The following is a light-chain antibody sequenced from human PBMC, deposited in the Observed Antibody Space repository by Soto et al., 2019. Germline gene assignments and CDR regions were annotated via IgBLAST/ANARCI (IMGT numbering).Light chain of an antibody. CDR2: EDS. V-gene: IGLV2-23*01. Sequence: QSALTQPASVSGSPGQSITISCTGTSSDVGTYNLVSWYQLHPGKAPNLIIYEDSQRPSGVSTRFSGSRSGNTASLTVSGLQVEDEADYSCCSYGDSPTRVFGGGTKVTVL. J-gene: IGLJ2*01. CDR1: SSDVGTYNL. CDR3: CSYGDSPTRV.